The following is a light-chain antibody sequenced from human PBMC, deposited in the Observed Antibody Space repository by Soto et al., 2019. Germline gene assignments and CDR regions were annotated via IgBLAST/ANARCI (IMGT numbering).Light chain of an antibody. CDR1: QSVSSY. Sequence: EIVLTQSPATLSLSPGERATLSCRASQSVSSYLAWYQQKPGQAPRLLIYDASNRATGIPARFSGSGSGTDFTLTINSLQSADFAVYYCQQYNNWPPWTFGQGTRWIS. J-gene: IGKJ1*01. CDR2: DAS. CDR3: QQYNNWPPWT. V-gene: IGKV3-11*01.